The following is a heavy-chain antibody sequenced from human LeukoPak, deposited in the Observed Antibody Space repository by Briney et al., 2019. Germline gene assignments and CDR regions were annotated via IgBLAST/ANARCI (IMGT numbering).Heavy chain of an antibody. CDR3: ARNGPEWFDP. CDR2: ISYDGSNK. V-gene: IGHV3-30-3*01. CDR1: GFTFSSYA. J-gene: IGHJ5*02. Sequence: GGSLRLSCAASGFTFSSYAMHWVRQAPGKGLEWVAVISYDGSNKYYADSVKGRFTISRDNSKNTLYLQMNSLRAEDTAVYYCARNGPEWFDPWGQGTLVTVSS.